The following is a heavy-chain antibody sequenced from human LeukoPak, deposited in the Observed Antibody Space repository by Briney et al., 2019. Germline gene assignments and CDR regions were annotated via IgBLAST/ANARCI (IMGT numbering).Heavy chain of an antibody. J-gene: IGHJ6*03. Sequence: SETLSLTCAVYGGSFSGYYWSWIRQPPGKGLEWIGEINHSGSTNYNPSLKSRVTISVDTSKNQFSLKLSSVTAADTAVYYCARVSPQISGGSGSYYNSYYYYYYMDVWGKGTTVTVSS. CDR3: ARVSPQISGGSGSYYNSYYYYYYMDV. CDR2: INHSGST. V-gene: IGHV4-34*01. D-gene: IGHD3-10*01. CDR1: GGSFSGYY.